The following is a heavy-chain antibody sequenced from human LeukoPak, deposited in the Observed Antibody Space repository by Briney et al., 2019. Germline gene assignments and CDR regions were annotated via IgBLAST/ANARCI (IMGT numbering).Heavy chain of an antibody. J-gene: IGHJ4*02. CDR2: IYYSGST. Sequence: PSETLSLTCTVSGGSISSYYWSWNRQPPGKGLEWIGYIYYSGSTNYNPSLKSRVTISVDTSKNQFSLKLSSVTAADTAVYYCARLKSGSYYLDYWGQGTLVTVSS. D-gene: IGHD1-26*01. V-gene: IGHV4-59*01. CDR3: ARLKSGSYYLDY. CDR1: GGSISSYY.